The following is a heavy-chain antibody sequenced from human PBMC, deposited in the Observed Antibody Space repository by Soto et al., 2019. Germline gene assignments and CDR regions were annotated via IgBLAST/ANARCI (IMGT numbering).Heavy chain of an antibody. CDR1: GFTFTRYA. V-gene: IGHV3-30*18. CDR2: ISSDGRNK. J-gene: IGHJ4*02. D-gene: IGHD3-9*01. CDR3: AKEGDFYDVSTGYFGSKAYFDH. Sequence: GGSLRLSWAASGFTFTRYAMHWVRQAPGKGLGWVAVISSDGRNKYYSDSVSGRFTISRDVSKNTVFLHMDSLSAEDTAVYYCAKEGDFYDVSTGYFGSKAYFDHWGQGTLVTVSS.